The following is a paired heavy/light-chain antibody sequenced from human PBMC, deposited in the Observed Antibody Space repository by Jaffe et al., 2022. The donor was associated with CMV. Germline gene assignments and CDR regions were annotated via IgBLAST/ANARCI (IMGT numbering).Heavy chain of an antibody. V-gene: IGHV1-2*02. J-gene: IGHJ3*02. D-gene: IGHD6-6*01. CDR1: GYTFTGYY. CDR3: AIARTQYSSSSVLAMNDAISGAFDI. Sequence: QVQLVQSGAEVKKPGASVKVSCKASGYTFTGYYMHWVRQAPGQGLEWMGWINPNSGGTNYAQKFQGRVTMTRDTSISTAYMELSRLRSDDTAVYYCAIARTQYSSSSVLAMNDAISGAFDIWGQGTMVTVSS. CDR2: INPNSGGT.
Light chain of an antibody. CDR2: DAS. Sequence: EIVLTQSPATLSLSPGERATLSCGASQSVSSSYLAWYQQKPGLAPRLLIYDASSRATGIPDRFSGSGSGTDFTLTISRLEPEDFAVYYCQQYGSSPLTFGGGTKVEIK. V-gene: IGKV3D-20*01. CDR3: QQYGSSPLT. CDR1: QSVSSSY. J-gene: IGKJ4*01.